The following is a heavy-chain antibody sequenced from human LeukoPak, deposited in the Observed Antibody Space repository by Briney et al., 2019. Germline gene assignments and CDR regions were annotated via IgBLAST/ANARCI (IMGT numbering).Heavy chain of an antibody. CDR3: AKDGSWGDYYFYFYMDV. J-gene: IGHJ6*03. CDR2: ISGSGHYT. Sequence: GGSLRLSCEASGSGFTFGNFGMSWVRQAPGKGLEWLSCISGSGHYTYYADSVKGRFTISRDNSKNTLYIEMNSLRAEDTAVYYCAKDGSWGDYYFYFYMDVWGKGTTVTVSS. D-gene: IGHD3-16*01. V-gene: IGHV3-23*01. CDR1: GSGFTFGNFG.